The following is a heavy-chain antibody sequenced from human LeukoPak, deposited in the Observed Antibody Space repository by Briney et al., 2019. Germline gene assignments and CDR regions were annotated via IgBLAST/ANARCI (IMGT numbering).Heavy chain of an antibody. CDR1: GFTFSSYA. Sequence: GGSLRLSCAASGFTFSSYAMHWVRQAPGKGLEWVAVISYDGSNKYYADSVKGRFTISRDNSKNALYLQMSSLRAEDTAVYYCAKDTYYYDSSGSPLDWGQGTLVTVSS. V-gene: IGHV3-30-3*01. J-gene: IGHJ4*02. D-gene: IGHD3-22*01. CDR3: AKDTYYYDSSGSPLD. CDR2: ISYDGSNK.